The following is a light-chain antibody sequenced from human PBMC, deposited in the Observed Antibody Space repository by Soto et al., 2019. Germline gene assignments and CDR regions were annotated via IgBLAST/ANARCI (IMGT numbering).Light chain of an antibody. V-gene: IGKV1-27*01. J-gene: IGKJ1*01. CDR2: AAS. CDR3: QKYNSAPQT. Sequence: EIQLTQSPSSLSASVGERATITCRASQGISKYLAWYQQKPGKVPKLLIYAASTLQSGVPSRFSGSGSGTDFTLTISSLQPEDVATYYCQKYNSAPQTFGQGTKVDIK. CDR1: QGISKY.